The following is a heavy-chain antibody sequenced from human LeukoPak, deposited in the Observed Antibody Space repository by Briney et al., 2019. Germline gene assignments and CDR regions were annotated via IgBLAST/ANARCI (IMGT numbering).Heavy chain of an antibody. D-gene: IGHD1-7*01. V-gene: IGHV3-30*03. CDR1: GFIFSNYG. CDR2: ISYDGSNK. J-gene: IGHJ4*02. Sequence: PGGSLRLSCAASGFIFSNYGMHWVRQAPGKGLEWVAVISYDGSNKYYADSVKGRFTISRDNSKNTLYLQMNSLRAEDTAVYYCAGLGNWNYDYFDYWGQGTLVTVSS. CDR3: AGLGNWNYDYFDY.